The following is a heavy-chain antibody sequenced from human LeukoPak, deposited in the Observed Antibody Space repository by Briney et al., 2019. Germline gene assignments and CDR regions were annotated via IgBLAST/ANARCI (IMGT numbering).Heavy chain of an antibody. CDR2: IKQDGSEK. Sequence: GGSLRLSCAASGFIFSSYWMSWVRQAPGKGLEWVANIKQDGSEKYYVDSVKGRFTISRDNAKNSLYLQMNSLRAEDTAVYYCARDPDGGNSFFDYWGQGTLVTVSS. J-gene: IGHJ4*02. CDR3: ARDPDGGNSFFDY. V-gene: IGHV3-7*01. CDR1: GFIFSSYW. D-gene: IGHD4-23*01.